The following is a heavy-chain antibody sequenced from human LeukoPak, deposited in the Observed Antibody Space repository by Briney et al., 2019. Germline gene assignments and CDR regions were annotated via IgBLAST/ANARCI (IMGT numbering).Heavy chain of an antibody. CDR3: ANARVNSGYVRGSSDY. D-gene: IGHD5-12*01. CDR1: GFTFRSYA. CDR2: ISGSGVST. V-gene: IGHV3-23*01. J-gene: IGHJ4*02. Sequence: GGSVRLSCAASGFTFRSYAMNWVRQAPGKGLEWVSAISGSGVSTYYAHSVQGRFTITRGHSKNTLFLELNSLRAEDTAVYYCANARVNSGYVRGSSDYWGQGSLVTVSS.